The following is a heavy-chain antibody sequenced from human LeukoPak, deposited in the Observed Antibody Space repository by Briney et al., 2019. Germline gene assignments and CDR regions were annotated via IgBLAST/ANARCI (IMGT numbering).Heavy chain of an antibody. CDR2: INPSGGST. CDR3: ASGAGTSYYDFWSGSGTDV. J-gene: IGHJ6*02. V-gene: IGHV1-46*01. Sequence: ASVKVSCKASGGTFSSYAISWVRQAPGQGLEWMGIINPSGGSTSYAQKFQGRVTMTRDTSTSTVYMELSSLRSEDTAVYYCASGAGTSYYDFWSGSGTDVWGQGTTVTVSS. CDR1: GGTFSSYA. D-gene: IGHD3-3*01.